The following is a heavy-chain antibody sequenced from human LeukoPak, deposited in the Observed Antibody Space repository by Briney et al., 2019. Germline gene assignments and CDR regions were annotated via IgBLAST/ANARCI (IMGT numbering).Heavy chain of an antibody. V-gene: IGHV3-48*03. CDR2: ISSSGSTM. Sequence: GGSLRLSCAASGFTFSSYEMNCVREAPGRGLEWFSYISSSGSTMYYADSVKGRFTISRDNAKNSLYLQMNSLRAEDTAVYYCAREGSTIDYWGQGTLVTVSS. D-gene: IGHD6-13*01. CDR3: AREGSTIDY. J-gene: IGHJ4*02. CDR1: GFTFSSYE.